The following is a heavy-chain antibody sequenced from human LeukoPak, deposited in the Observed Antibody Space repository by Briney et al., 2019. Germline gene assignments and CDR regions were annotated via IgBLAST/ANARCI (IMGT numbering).Heavy chain of an antibody. V-gene: IGHV1-8*01. CDR1: GYTFTSYD. CDR2: MNPNSGNT. Sequence: ASVKVSCKASGYTFTSYDINWVRQATGQGLEWMGWMNPNSGNTGYAQKFQGRVTMTRNTSISTAYMELSSLRSGDTAVYYCARTVAGTSWYGMDVWGQGTTVTVSS. D-gene: IGHD6-19*01. J-gene: IGHJ6*02. CDR3: ARTVAGTSWYGMDV.